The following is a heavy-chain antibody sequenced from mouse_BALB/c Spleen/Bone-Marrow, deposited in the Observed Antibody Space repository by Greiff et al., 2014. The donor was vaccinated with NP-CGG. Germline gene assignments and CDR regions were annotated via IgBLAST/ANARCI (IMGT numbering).Heavy chain of an antibody. V-gene: IGHV7-3*02. CDR1: GFTFTDYY. CDR3: ARDENVGIYWYFDV. J-gene: IGHJ1*01. Sequence: DVHLVESGGGLVQPGGSLRLFCETSGFTFTDYYMSWVRQPPGKALEWLGFIRNKAKGYTTDYSASVKGRFTISRDNSQSISYLQMNTLRAEDSATYYCARDENVGIYWYFDVWGAGTTVTVSS. CDR2: IRNKAKGYTT.